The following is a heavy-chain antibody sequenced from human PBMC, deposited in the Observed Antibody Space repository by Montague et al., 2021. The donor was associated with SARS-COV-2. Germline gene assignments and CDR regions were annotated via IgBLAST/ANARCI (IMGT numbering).Heavy chain of an antibody. CDR3: ARQMGQSSIFGVVIQYYFDY. V-gene: IGHV4-39*01. CDR1: GGSISSSSYY. D-gene: IGHD3-3*01. CDR2: IYYSGST. Sequence: SETLSLTCTVSGGSISSSSYYWGWIRQPPGKGLEWIGSIYYSGSTYYNPSLKSRVTISVDTSKNQFSLKLSSVTAADTAVYYCARQMGQSSIFGVVIQYYFDYWGQGTLDTVSS. J-gene: IGHJ4*02.